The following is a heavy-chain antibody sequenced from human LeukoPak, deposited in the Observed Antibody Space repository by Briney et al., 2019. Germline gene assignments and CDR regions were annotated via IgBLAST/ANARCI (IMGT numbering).Heavy chain of an antibody. J-gene: IGHJ4*02. D-gene: IGHD6-19*01. CDR2: IRRKIHGGTT. CDR1: GFTFGDYA. Sequence: GRSLRLSCTASGFTFGDYAMSWFRQAPGKGLEWVGFIRRKIHGGTTEYAASVKGRFTISRDDSKSIAYLQMNSLKTEDTAVYYCTRDQYSRGWYDILFDYCSQGTLVAVSS. CDR3: TRDQYSRGWYDILFDY. V-gene: IGHV3-49*03.